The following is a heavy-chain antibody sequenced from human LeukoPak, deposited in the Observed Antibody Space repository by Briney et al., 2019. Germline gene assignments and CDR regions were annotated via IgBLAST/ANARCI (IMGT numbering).Heavy chain of an antibody. V-gene: IGHV3-15*01. CDR1: GFTFSDAW. D-gene: IGHD1-1*01. CDR3: ARDPYWMERRSAFDI. CDR2: IKSKTDGGTR. J-gene: IGHJ3*02. Sequence: GGSLRLSCAASGFTFSDAWMSWVRQAPGKGLAWVGRIKSKTDGGTRDYAAPVKGRFTISRDDSKNTLYLQMSGLRAEDTAVYYCARDPYWMERRSAFDIWGQGTMVTVSS.